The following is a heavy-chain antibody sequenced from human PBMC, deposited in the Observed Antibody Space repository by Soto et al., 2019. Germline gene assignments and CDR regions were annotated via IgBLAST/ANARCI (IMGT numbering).Heavy chain of an antibody. Sequence: PSETLSLTCAVYGGSFSGYYWDWIRQPPGKGLEWIGEINPDGATNYTPSLRGRVTISIDTSRNQFSLKLTSANAADTAVYYCARGRTVRNYADDSSDYFYFFDYWGQGTQVTVSS. CDR2: INPDGAT. CDR3: ARGRTVRNYADDSSDYFYFFDY. J-gene: IGHJ4*02. CDR1: GGSFSGYY. D-gene: IGHD3-22*01. V-gene: IGHV4-34*01.